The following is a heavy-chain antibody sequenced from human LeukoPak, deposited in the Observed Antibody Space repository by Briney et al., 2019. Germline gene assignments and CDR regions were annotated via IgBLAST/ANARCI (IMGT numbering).Heavy chain of an antibody. CDR3: ARDGPLGLWPGNYYYYMDV. D-gene: IGHD3-10*01. J-gene: IGHJ6*03. CDR2: IIPIFGTA. CDR1: GGTFSSYA. V-gene: IGHV1-69*05. Sequence: SVKVSCKASGGTFSSYAISWVRQAPGQGLEWMGGIIPIFGTANYAQKFQGRVTITTDESTSTAYMELSSLRSEDTAVYYCARDGPLGLWPGNYYYYMDVWGKGTTVTVSS.